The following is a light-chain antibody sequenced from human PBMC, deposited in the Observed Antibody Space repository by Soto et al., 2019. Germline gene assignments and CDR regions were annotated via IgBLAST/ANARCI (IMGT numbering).Light chain of an antibody. V-gene: IGKV3-15*01. CDR2: DAS. J-gene: IGKJ1*01. CDR3: QQYNNWPSWT. Sequence: IFMTQSPATLSVSPGGRATLSCRASEDVSSKLAWYQQKPGLPPRLVIYDASTRATGIPARFSGSGSGTEFTLTISSLQSEDFAVYYCQQYNNWPSWTFGQGTKVDIK. CDR1: EDVSSK.